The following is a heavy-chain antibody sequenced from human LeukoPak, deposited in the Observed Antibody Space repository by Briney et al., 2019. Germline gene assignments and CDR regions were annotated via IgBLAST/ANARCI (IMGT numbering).Heavy chain of an antibody. CDR3: ARTLRGGGALDY. V-gene: IGHV3-7*03. Sequence: VGSLRLSCAASGFTFSNYWLNWVRQAPGKGLEWVANIKEDGSEKYYVDSVKGRFTISRDNAKNSLFLQMNSLRAEDTAVYYCARTLRGGGALDYWGQGTLVTVSS. D-gene: IGHD3-16*01. CDR1: GFTFSNYW. J-gene: IGHJ4*02. CDR2: IKEDGSEK.